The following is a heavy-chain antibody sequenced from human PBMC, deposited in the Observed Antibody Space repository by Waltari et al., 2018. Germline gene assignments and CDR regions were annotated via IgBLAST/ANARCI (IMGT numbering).Heavy chain of an antibody. Sequence: QVQLQESGPGLVKPSETLSLTCPVSGGSISSYYWSWIRQPPGKGLEWIGYIYYSGSTNYNPSLKSRVTISVDTSKNQFSLKLSSVTAADTAVYYCARGEWELEFGWFDPWGQGTLVTVSS. CDR1: GGSISSYY. V-gene: IGHV4-59*01. D-gene: IGHD1-26*01. CDR2: IYYSGST. J-gene: IGHJ5*02. CDR3: ARGEWELEFGWFDP.